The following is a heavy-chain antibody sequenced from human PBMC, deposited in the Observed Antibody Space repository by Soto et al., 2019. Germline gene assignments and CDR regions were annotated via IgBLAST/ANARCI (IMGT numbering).Heavy chain of an antibody. Sequence: GHSLKISCKDSAYSFTNYWIGWVRQMPGKGLEWMGIIYPGDSDTKYSPSFQGQVTISADKSISTAYLQWSSLKPSDAAIYYSARQGLYGSDWDGMDVWGQGTTVNVSS. CDR1: AYSFTNYW. V-gene: IGHV5-51*01. CDR2: IYPGDSDT. J-gene: IGHJ6*02. D-gene: IGHD2-2*02. CDR3: ARQGLYGSDWDGMDV.